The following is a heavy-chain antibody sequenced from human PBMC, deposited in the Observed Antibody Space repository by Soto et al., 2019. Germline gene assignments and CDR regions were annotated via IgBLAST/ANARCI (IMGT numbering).Heavy chain of an antibody. CDR3: AKEVSLGSTVDLGY. V-gene: IGHV3-23*01. CDR1: GFTFSSFA. D-gene: IGHD7-27*01. J-gene: IGHJ4*02. CDR2: ISGSGGST. Sequence: GGSLRLSCAASGFTFSSFAMSWVRQSAGKGLEWVSTISGSGGSTSYADPVKGRFTLSRDNSMGTLYLQIKSLRVEDTAIYYCAKEVSLGSTVDLGYWGQGALVPVSS.